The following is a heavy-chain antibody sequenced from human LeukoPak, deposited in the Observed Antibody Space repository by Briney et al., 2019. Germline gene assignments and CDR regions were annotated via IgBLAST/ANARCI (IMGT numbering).Heavy chain of an antibody. V-gene: IGHV4-59*08. CDR2: IYYSGST. D-gene: IGHD7-27*01. CDR1: GGSINSYY. CDR3: ARHDPGWFDT. J-gene: IGHJ5*02. Sequence: SETLSLTCTVSGGSINSYYWSWIRQPPGKGLEWIGYIYYSGSTEYNPSLKSRATISVDTSKAHFSLKLSSATAADTAVYYCARHDPGWFDTWGQGTLVTVSS.